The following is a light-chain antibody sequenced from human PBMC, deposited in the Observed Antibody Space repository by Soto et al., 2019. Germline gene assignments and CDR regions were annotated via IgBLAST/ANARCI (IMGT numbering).Light chain of an antibody. CDR3: QQYNYWPRT. Sequence: EIVMTQSPATLSVSQGERATLSCRASQSVGSNLAWYQQKPGQAPSLLIFGTSTRATDIPARFTGSGSGTEFTLTISSLQSEDFEVYYCQQYNYWPRTFGPGTKVEIK. CDR2: GTS. V-gene: IGKV3-15*01. J-gene: IGKJ1*01. CDR1: QSVGSN.